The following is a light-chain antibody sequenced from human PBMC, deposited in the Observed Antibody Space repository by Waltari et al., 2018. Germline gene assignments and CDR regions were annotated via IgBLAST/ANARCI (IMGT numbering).Light chain of an antibody. CDR2: VNSDGSH. Sequence: QLVLTQSPSASASLGASVKLTCTLSSRHSSNIIACHPQQPEKGPRYLMKVNSDGSHRKGDEIPDRFSGSSSGAERYLTISSLQSEDEADYYCQTGGHGTWVFGGGTKLTVL. J-gene: IGLJ3*02. V-gene: IGLV4-69*01. CDR1: SRHSSNI. CDR3: QTGGHGTWV.